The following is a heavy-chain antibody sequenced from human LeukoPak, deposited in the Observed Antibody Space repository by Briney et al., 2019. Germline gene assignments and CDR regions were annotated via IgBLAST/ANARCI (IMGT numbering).Heavy chain of an antibody. J-gene: IGHJ4*02. CDR2: SHKSGST. D-gene: IGHD1-26*01. CDR3: AKSGGYGLIDY. V-gene: IGHV4-59*08. CDR1: GGSISGNH. Sequence: SETLSLTCTVSGGSISGNHWTWIRQSPGKTLEWIGCSHKSGSTHYNPSLRSRVTISVDTSKNQISLRLNSVTAADTAMYYCAKSGGYGLIDYWGQGTLVTVSS.